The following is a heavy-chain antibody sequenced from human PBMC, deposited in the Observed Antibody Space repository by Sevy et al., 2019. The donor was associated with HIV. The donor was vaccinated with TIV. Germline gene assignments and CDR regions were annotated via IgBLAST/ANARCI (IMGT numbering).Heavy chain of an antibody. V-gene: IGHV4-61*01. Sequence: SETLSLTCTVSGGSVSSGSYYWSWIRQPPGKGLEWIGYIYYGGSTNYNPSLKSRVTISVDTFKNHFSLKLSSVTAADTAVYFCARDRVYCRGGSCYPGGWFDPWGQRTLVTVSS. J-gene: IGHJ5*02. CDR3: ARDRVYCRGGSCYPGGWFDP. D-gene: IGHD2-15*01. CDR2: IYYGGST. CDR1: GGSVSSGSYY.